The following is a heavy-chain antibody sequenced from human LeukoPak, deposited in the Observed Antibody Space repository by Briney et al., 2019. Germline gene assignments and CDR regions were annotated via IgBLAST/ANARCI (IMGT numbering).Heavy chain of an antibody. CDR2: ISGSGGST. CDR1: GFTFSSYA. Sequence: PGGSLRPSCAASGFTFSSYAMSWVRQAPGKGLEWVSAISGSGGSTYYADSVKGRFTISRDNAKNSLYLQMNSLRAEDTAVYYCAREVPKDSSSWYLGGNWFDPWGQGTLVTVSS. CDR3: AREVPKDSSSWYLGGNWFDP. V-gene: IGHV3-23*01. J-gene: IGHJ5*02. D-gene: IGHD6-13*01.